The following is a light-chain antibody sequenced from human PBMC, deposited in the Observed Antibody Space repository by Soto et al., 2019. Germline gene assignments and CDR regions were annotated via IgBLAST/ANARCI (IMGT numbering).Light chain of an antibody. V-gene: IGLV1-40*01. CDR3: QSYDSSLSRYV. CDR2: TNT. Sequence: QSVLTQPPSVSGAPGQRVTISCTGGSSNFGAGYDVHWYQQLPGTAPKLLIHTNTNRPSGVPDRFSGSKSDTSASLAITGFQAEDEADSYCQSYDSSLSRYVFGTGTKVTVL. J-gene: IGLJ1*01. CDR1: SSNFGAGYD.